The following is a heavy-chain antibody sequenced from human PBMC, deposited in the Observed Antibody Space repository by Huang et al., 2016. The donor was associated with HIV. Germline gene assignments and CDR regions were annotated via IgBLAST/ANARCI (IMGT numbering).Heavy chain of an antibody. V-gene: IGHV3-30*03. D-gene: IGHD6-19*01. Sequence: QVQLVESGGGVVQPGRSLRLSCAASGVIFSNYGVHWVSQAPGKGLEWVALISYDGSNKYDTDSVKGRFSISRDNSKNPLYLKMNSLRAEDTAVYYCALKGDSSGWEYFRHWGQGTLVTVSS. CDR2: ISYDGSNK. CDR3: ALKGDSSGWEYFRH. CDR1: GVIFSNYG. J-gene: IGHJ1*01.